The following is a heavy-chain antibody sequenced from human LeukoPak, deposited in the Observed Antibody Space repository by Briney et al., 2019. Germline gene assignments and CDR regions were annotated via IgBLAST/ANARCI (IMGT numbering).Heavy chain of an antibody. CDR2: IYYSGST. V-gene: IGHV4-30-4*01. Sequence: PSETLSLTCTVSGGSISSGDYYWSWIRQPPGKGLEWIGYIYYSGSTYYNPSLKSRVTISVDTSKNQFSLKLSSVTAADTAVYYCARDLKAAAGTDCGWFDPWGQGTLVTVSS. J-gene: IGHJ5*02. CDR3: ARDLKAAAGTDCGWFDP. CDR1: GGSISSGDYY. D-gene: IGHD6-13*01.